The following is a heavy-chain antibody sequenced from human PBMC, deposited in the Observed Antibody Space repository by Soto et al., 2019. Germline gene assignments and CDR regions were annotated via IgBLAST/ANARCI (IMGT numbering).Heavy chain of an antibody. V-gene: IGHV4-59*01. CDR3: ARTLVTGYSDS. Sequence: PSETLSLTCTVSGGSISAYYWGWVRQPPGKGLEWIGHSYYTGGTRYNPSLKSRVTISVDTSRIHFSLRLNSVTAADTAVYYCARTLVTGYSDSWGQGTLVTVSS. J-gene: IGHJ4*02. D-gene: IGHD3-9*01. CDR2: SYYTGGT. CDR1: GGSISAYY.